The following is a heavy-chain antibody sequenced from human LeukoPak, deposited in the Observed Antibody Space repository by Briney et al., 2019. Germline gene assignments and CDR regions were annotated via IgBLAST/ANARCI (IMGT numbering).Heavy chain of an antibody. J-gene: IGHJ4*02. D-gene: IGHD3-22*01. CDR3: AREVGTMIVVVITHFDY. CDR1: GGSISSYY. Sequence: SETLSLTCTVSGGSISSYYWSWIRQPPGKGLEWIGYIYYSGSTNYNPSLKSRVTISVDTSKNQFSLKLSSVTAADTAVYYCAREVGTMIVVVITHFDYWGQGTLVTVSS. V-gene: IGHV4-59*01. CDR2: IYYSGST.